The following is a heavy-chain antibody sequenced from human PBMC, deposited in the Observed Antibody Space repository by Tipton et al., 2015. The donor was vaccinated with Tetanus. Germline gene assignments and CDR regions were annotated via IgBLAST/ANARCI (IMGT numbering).Heavy chain of an antibody. CDR2: ISYSGST. V-gene: IGHV4-61*01. CDR3: VRANYEFPKKGPFDS. Sequence: TLSLTCTVSGGSVRSGSYYWNWIRQPPGKGLEWIGYISYSGSTNSNYSLKSRITISQDKSKNQFSLRLTSVTAADTAVYYCVRANYEFPKKGPFDSWGQGSLVIVSS. J-gene: IGHJ4*02. CDR1: GGSVRSGSYY. D-gene: IGHD3-3*01.